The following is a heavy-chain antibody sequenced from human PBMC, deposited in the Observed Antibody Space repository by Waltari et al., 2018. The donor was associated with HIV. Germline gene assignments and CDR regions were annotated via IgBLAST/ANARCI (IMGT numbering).Heavy chain of an antibody. CDR1: GFTFSSYW. V-gene: IGHV3-7*01. CDR2: IKADGSEK. CDR3: ARVSGTLFS. J-gene: IGHJ5*02. D-gene: IGHD1-26*01. Sequence: EVQLVESGGGLVQPGGSLRLSCAASGFTFSSYWMSWVRQAPGKGLEWGANIKADGSEKNYVASVKGRFTISRDNAKNSLYLLMNSLRAEDTAVYYCARVSGTLFSWGQGTLVTVSS.